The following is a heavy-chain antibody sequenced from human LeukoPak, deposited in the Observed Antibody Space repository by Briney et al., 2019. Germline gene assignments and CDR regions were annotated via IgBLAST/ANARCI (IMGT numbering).Heavy chain of an antibody. D-gene: IGHD3-22*01. CDR1: GGTFSSYA. V-gene: IGHV1-69*04. Sequence: SVKVSCKASGGTFSSYAISWVRQAPGQGLEWMGRIIPILGIANYAQKFQGRVTITADKSTSTAYMELSSLRSEDTAVYYCARDRYYYDSSGYPLGYWGQGTLATVSS. J-gene: IGHJ4*02. CDR3: ARDRYYYDSSGYPLGY. CDR2: IIPILGIA.